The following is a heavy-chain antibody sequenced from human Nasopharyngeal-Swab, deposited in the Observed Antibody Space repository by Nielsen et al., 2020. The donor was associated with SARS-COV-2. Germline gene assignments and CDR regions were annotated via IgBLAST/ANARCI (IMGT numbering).Heavy chain of an antibody. CDR3: TTDPIVDPWIQLWALYYMDV. D-gene: IGHD5-18*01. CDR2: ISSTGAII. CDR1: GFTFSDYY. Sequence: GGSLRLSCAASGFTFSDYYMSWIRQAPGKGLEWVSYISSTGAIIYYADSVKGRFTISRDNPKNSLYLQMNSLKTEDTAVYYCTTDPIVDPWIQLWALYYMDVWGKGTTVTVSS. V-gene: IGHV3-11*01. J-gene: IGHJ6*03.